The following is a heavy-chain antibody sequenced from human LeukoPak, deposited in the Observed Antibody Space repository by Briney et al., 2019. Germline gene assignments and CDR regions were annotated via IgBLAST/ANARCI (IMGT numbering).Heavy chain of an antibody. V-gene: IGHV4-39*07. J-gene: IGHJ4*02. CDR1: GGSISSYY. CDR2: IYYSGST. CDR3: ARVPLGSSGPHMKKYYFDY. Sequence: PSETLSLTCTVSGGSISSYYWSWIRQPPGKGLEWIGSIYYSGSTYYNPSLKSRVTISVDTSKNQFSLKLSSVTAADTAVYYCARVPLGSSGPHMKKYYFDYWGQGTLVTVSS. D-gene: IGHD6-19*01.